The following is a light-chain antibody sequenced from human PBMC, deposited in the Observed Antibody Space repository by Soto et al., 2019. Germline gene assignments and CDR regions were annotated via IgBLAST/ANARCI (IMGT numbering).Light chain of an antibody. CDR1: QDIGRW. J-gene: IGKJ4*01. Sequence: DIQMTQSPSSVSASVGDRVTITCRASQDIGRWLAWFQQKPGEAPSLLIYTASTLHTGISSRFSGSGSRTDFSLTITSLQPEHFATYYCQQGDSFPLTFGGGTKVEIK. V-gene: IGKV1-12*01. CDR2: TAS. CDR3: QQGDSFPLT.